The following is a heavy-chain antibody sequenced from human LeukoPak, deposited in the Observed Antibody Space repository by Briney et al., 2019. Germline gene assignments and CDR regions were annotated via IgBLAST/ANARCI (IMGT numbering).Heavy chain of an antibody. CDR2: IYTSGST. D-gene: IGHD2-2*01. CDR3: ARGGEEYQLLLGYYYYYMDV. CDR1: GGSISGGSYY. J-gene: IGHJ6*03. Sequence: SETLSLTCTVSGGSISGGSYYWSWVRQPAGEGLEWLGRIYTSGSTNFHPSLKSRATISVDTSNNQFSLKLSSVTAADTAVYYCARGGEEYQLLLGYYYYYMDVWGKGTTVTVSS. V-gene: IGHV4-61*02.